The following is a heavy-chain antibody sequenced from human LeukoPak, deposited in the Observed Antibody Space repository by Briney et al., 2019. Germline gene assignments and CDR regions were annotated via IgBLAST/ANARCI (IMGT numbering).Heavy chain of an antibody. CDR1: GFTFSSSD. J-gene: IGHJ4*02. V-gene: IGHV3-30*18. CDR3: VKEVLGIGGGY. CDR2: ISYDGSNT. D-gene: IGHD7-27*01. Sequence: GTSLRLSCAASGFTFSSSDMHWVRQAPGKGLEWVAHISYDGSNTYYADSVKGRFTISRDNSKNTLYLQMNSLGAEDTAVYYCVKEVLGIGGGYWGQGTLVTVSS.